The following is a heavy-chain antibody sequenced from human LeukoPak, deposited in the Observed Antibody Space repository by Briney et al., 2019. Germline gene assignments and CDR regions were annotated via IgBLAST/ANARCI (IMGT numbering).Heavy chain of an antibody. J-gene: IGHJ4*02. Sequence: PSQTLSLTCTVSGCSISSGGYYWSWIRQHPGKGLEWIGYIYYSGSTYYNPSLKSRVTISVDTSKNQFSLKLSSVTAADTAVYYCARVVKVGRGGYTYYFDYWGQGTLVTVSS. CDR2: IYYSGST. V-gene: IGHV4-31*03. D-gene: IGHD5-24*01. CDR3: ARVVKVGRGGYTYYFDY. CDR1: GCSISSGGYY.